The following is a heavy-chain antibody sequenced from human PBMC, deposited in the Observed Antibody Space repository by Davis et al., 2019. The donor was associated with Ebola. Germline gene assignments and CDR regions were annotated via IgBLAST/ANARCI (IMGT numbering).Heavy chain of an antibody. V-gene: IGHV3-23*01. CDR1: GFTISSYA. CDR3: ARVRMYYYDSSGDP. Sequence: GGSLRLSCAASGFTISSYAMSWVRQAPGKGLEWVSAISGSGGSTYYADSVKGRFTISRDNAKNSLYLQMNSLRAENTAVYYCARVRMYYYDSSGDPWGQGNVVTVSS. J-gene: IGHJ5*02. CDR2: ISGSGGST. D-gene: IGHD3-22*01.